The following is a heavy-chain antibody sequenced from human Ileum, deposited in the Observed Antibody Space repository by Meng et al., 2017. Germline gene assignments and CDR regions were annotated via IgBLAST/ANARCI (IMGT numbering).Heavy chain of an antibody. D-gene: IGHD5-24*01. V-gene: IGHV4-31*03. CDR2: IFYTGTT. Sequence: QVQLQESGPGLAKPSQTLSLTCTVSGGTLSSAGYYWSWIRQFPGKGLEWIGFIFYTGTTYYNPSLESRVTISVDTSKNQYYLKMNSVTAADTAVYYCARDVMGIRDGAVEDYWGQGTLVTVSS. J-gene: IGHJ4*02. CDR3: ARDVMGIRDGAVEDY. CDR1: GGTLSSAGYY.